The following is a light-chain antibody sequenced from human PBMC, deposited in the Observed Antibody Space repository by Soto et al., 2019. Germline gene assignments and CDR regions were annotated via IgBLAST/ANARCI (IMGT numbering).Light chain of an antibody. V-gene: IGKV3-20*01. CDR1: QSVSSNN. CDR3: QHADSFPLIT. Sequence: EIVLTQSPGTLSVSPGERATLSCRASQSVSSNNLAWYQQRPGQAPRVVIYGASTRATGIPERFSGSGSGTDFTLTISRLEPEDFATYYCQHADSFPLITFGQGTRLDIK. J-gene: IGKJ5*01. CDR2: GAS.